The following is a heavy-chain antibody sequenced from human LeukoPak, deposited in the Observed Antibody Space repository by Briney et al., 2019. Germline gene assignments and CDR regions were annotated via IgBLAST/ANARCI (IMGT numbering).Heavy chain of an antibody. V-gene: IGHV4-4*02. CDR2: IYHSGST. J-gene: IGHJ6*03. Sequence: PSETLSLTCTVSGGSISSSNWWSWVRQPPGKGLEWIGEIYHSGSTNYNPSLKSRVTISVDKSKNQFSLKLSSVTAADTAVYYCARDQCSSTSCYKGDYYYYMDVWGKGTTVTVSS. D-gene: IGHD2-2*02. CDR1: GGSISSSNW. CDR3: ARDQCSSTSCYKGDYYYYMDV.